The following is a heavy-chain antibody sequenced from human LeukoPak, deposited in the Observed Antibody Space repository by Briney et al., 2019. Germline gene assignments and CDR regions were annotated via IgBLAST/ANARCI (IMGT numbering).Heavy chain of an antibody. CDR3: AKGRVVAATPDYFDY. J-gene: IGHJ4*02. CDR1: GFTFSSYW. V-gene: IGHV3-23*01. CDR2: ISGSGGST. D-gene: IGHD2-15*01. Sequence: GGSLRLSCAASGFTFSSYWMSWVRQAPGKGLEWVSVISGSGGSTYYADSVKGRFTISRDNSKNTLYLQMNSLRAEDTAVYYCAKGRVVAATPDYFDYWGQGTLVTVSS.